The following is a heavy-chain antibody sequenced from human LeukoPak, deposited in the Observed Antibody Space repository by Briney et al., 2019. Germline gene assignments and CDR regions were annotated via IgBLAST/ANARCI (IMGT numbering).Heavy chain of an antibody. V-gene: IGHV4-4*07. CDR3: ARDFPFTIFGVVAADYYYYYMDV. Sequence: SQTLSLTCTVSGGSISSYYWSWIRQPAGKGLEWIGRIYTSGSTNYNPSLKSRVTMSVDTSKNQFSLKLSSVTAAATAVYYCARDFPFTIFGVVAADYYYYYMDVWGKGTTVTVSS. D-gene: IGHD3-3*01. J-gene: IGHJ6*03. CDR2: IYTSGST. CDR1: GGSISSYY.